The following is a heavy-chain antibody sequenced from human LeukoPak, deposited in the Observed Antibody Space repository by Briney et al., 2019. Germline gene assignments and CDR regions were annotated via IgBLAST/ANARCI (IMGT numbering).Heavy chain of an antibody. D-gene: IGHD3-22*01. CDR3: AKAPPEDYDSSGYSVAEYFQH. CDR1: GFTFSSYA. J-gene: IGHJ1*01. CDR2: ISGSGGST. Sequence: GGSLRLSSAASGFTFSSYAMSWVRQAPGKGLEWVSAISGSGGSTYYADSVKGRFTISRDNSKNTLYLKMNSLRAEDTAVYYCAKAPPEDYDSSGYSVAEYFQHWGQGSLVTVSS. V-gene: IGHV3-23*01.